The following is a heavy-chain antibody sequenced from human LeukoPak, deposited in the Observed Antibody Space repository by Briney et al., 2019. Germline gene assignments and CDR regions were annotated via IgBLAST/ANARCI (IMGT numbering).Heavy chain of an antibody. CDR3: ARDINRSGSYDAFDI. CDR1: GGSFSGYY. V-gene: IGHV4-59*01. Sequence: SETLSLTCAVHGGSFSGYYWSWIRQPPGKGLEWIGYIYYSGSTNYNPSLKSRVTISVDTSKNQFSLKLSSVTAADTAVYYCARDINRSGSYDAFDIWGQGTMVTVSS. D-gene: IGHD1-26*01. J-gene: IGHJ3*02. CDR2: IYYSGST.